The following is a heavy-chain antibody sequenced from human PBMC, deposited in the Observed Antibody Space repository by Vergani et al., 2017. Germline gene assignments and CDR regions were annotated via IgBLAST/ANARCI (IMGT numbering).Heavy chain of an antibody. D-gene: IGHD1-26*01. Sequence: EVQLVESGGGVVRPGGSLRLSCVGSGFAFGDFGMSWVRQVPGKGLVWVAGINWNGGTTIYGDPVTGRFTISRDNAKNSLYLQMNSLRDGDTALYYCVGREGHNQAHYFNWGQGTLVIVSS. CDR1: GFAFGDFG. CDR2: INWNGGTT. J-gene: IGHJ4*02. V-gene: IGHV3-20*04. CDR3: VGREGHNQAHYFN.